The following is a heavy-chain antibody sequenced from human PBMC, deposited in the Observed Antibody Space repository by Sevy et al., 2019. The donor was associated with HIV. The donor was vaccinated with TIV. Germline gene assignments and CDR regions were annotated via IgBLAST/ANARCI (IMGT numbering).Heavy chain of an antibody. CDR2: INPNSGGT. CDR3: ARDTDYYDSSGYYGGVFDY. Sequence: ASVKVSCKASGYTFTGYYMHWVRQAPGQGLEWMGWINPNSGGTNYAQKFQGRVTMTRDTSISTAYMELSRLRSDDTAVYYCARDTDYYDSSGYYGGVFDYWGQGTLVTVSS. D-gene: IGHD3-22*01. J-gene: IGHJ4*02. V-gene: IGHV1-2*02. CDR1: GYTFTGYY.